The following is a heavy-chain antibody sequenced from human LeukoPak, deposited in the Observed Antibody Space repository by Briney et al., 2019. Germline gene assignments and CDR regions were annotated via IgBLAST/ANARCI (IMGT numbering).Heavy chain of an antibody. CDR3: ARGRGVLWFGELFPPQYNWFDP. CDR2: INHSGST. Sequence: SETLSLTCAVYGGSFSGYYWSWIRQPPGKGLEWIGEINHSGSTNYNPSLKSRVTISVDTSKNQFSLKLSSVTAADTAVYYCARGRGVLWFGELFPPQYNWFDPWGQGTLVTVSS. J-gene: IGHJ5*02. D-gene: IGHD3-10*01. CDR1: GGSFSGYY. V-gene: IGHV4-34*01.